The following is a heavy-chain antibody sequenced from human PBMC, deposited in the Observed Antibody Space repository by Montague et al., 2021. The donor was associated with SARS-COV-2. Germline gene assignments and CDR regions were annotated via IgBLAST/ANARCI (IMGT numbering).Heavy chain of an antibody. CDR3: GRQGSSSSWYGGYYYGMDV. CDR1: GGSISSSSYY. Sequence: SETLSLPCTVSGGSISSSSYYWGWIRQPPGKGLEWIGSIYYSGSTYYNPSLKSRVTISVDTSKNQFSLKLSSVTAADTAVYYCGRQGSSSSWYGGYYYGMDVWGQGTTVTVSS. J-gene: IGHJ6*02. D-gene: IGHD6-13*01. CDR2: IYYSGST. V-gene: IGHV4-39*01.